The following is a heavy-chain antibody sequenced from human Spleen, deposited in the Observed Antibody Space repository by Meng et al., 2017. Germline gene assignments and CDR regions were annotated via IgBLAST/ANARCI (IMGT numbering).Heavy chain of an antibody. D-gene: IGHD1-26*01. V-gene: IGHV1-2*06. Sequence: QVQRVQSGAEVKKPGASVKVSCKASGYTFTGYYMHWVRQAPGQGLEWMGRINPNSGGTNYAQKFQGRVTMTRDTSISTAYMELSRLRSDDTAVYYCARARYSGSYYYFDYWGQGTLVTVSS. J-gene: IGHJ4*02. CDR1: GYTFTGYY. CDR3: ARARYSGSYYYFDY. CDR2: INPNSGGT.